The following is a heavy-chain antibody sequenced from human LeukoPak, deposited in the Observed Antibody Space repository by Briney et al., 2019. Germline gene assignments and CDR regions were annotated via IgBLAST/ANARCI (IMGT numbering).Heavy chain of an antibody. V-gene: IGHV1-18*01. CDR1: GYTFTSYG. Sequence: ASVKVSCKASGYTFTSYGISWVRQAPGQGLEWMGWISAYNGNTNYAQKLQGRVTKTTDTSTSTAYMELRSLRSDDTAVYYCARAWAITVFGVGEDFDYWGQGTLVTVSS. CDR2: ISAYNGNT. J-gene: IGHJ4*02. CDR3: ARAWAITVFGVGEDFDY. D-gene: IGHD3-3*01.